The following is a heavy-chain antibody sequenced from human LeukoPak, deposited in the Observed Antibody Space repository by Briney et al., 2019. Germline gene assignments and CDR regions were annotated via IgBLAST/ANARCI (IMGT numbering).Heavy chain of an antibody. V-gene: IGHV4-59*01. D-gene: IGHD6-13*01. J-gene: IGHJ4*02. CDR1: GGSISSYY. CDR3: ARGSIAGAGPYFDY. CDR2: IYYSGST. Sequence: SETLSLTCTVSGGSISSYYWSWIRQPPGKGLEWIGYIYYSGSTNYNPSLKSRVTISVDTSKNQFSLKLRSVTAADTAVYYCARGSIAGAGPYFDYWGQGTLVTVSS.